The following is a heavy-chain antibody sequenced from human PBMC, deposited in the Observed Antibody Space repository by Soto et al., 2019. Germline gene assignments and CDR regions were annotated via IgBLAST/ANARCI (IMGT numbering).Heavy chain of an antibody. J-gene: IGHJ4*02. Sequence: QVQLVESGGGVVQPGRSLRLSCAASGFTFSSFALYWVRQAPGKGLDWLAVISYDGSKKYYADSVRGRFTISRDNSKNTLYLQMSGLRTEDTAVYYCTRDMDYGDRAFGDYWGQGTLVTVSS. CDR1: GFTFSSFA. V-gene: IGHV3-30-3*01. D-gene: IGHD4-17*01. CDR2: ISYDGSKK. CDR3: TRDMDYGDRAFGDY.